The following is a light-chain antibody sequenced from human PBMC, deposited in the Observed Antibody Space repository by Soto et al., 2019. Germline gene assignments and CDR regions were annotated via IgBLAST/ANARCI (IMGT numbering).Light chain of an antibody. CDR3: QQYNNWPPT. J-gene: IGKJ1*01. CDR1: RSVYSN. Sequence: EIVMTQSPATLSVSPGDRATLSCRASRSVYSNLAWNQQKPGQAPRLLIYGASTRATGVPARFSGSGSGTEFTLPISSLQSEDFAVYYCQQYNNWPPTFGQGTKVEIK. CDR2: GAS. V-gene: IGKV3-15*01.